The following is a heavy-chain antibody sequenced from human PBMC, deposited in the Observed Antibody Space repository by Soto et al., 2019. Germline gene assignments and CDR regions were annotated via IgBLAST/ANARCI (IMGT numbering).Heavy chain of an antibody. V-gene: IGHV4-34*01. J-gene: IGHJ6*02. CDR3: ARGADYYYYGMDV. CDR2: INHSGST. CDR1: GGSFSGHY. Sequence: SETLSLTCAAYGGSFSGHYWRWIRQPTGKGLEWIGEINHSGSTKDNPSLKSRVTILLDTSKNQFSLKLSSVTAADTAVYYCARGADYYYYGMDVWGQGTTVT.